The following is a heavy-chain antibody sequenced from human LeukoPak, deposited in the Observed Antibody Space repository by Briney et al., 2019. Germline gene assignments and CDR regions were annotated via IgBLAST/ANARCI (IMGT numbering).Heavy chain of an antibody. CDR2: IYYSGST. CDR3: ARDDGDYGSDY. V-gene: IGHV4-59*01. Sequence: SETPSLTCTVSGGSISSYYWSWIRQPPGKGLEWIGYIYYSGSTNYNPSLKSRVTISVDTSKNQFSLKLSSVTAADTAVYYCARDDGDYGSDYWGQGTLVTVSS. CDR1: GGSISSYY. D-gene: IGHD4-17*01. J-gene: IGHJ4*02.